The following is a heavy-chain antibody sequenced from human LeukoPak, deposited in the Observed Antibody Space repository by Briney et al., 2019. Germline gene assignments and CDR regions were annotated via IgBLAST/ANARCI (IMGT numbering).Heavy chain of an antibody. Sequence: PGRSLRLSCAASGFTFSAYAMHWVRQAPGKGLEWVALISYDGSNKYYTDSVKGRFTIPRDNSKNTLYLQINSLRTEDTAIYYCASLGLHLGELSSSFDYWGQGTLVTVSS. V-gene: IGHV3-30-3*01. J-gene: IGHJ4*02. CDR2: ISYDGSNK. D-gene: IGHD3-16*02. CDR3: ASLGLHLGELSSSFDY. CDR1: GFTFSAYA.